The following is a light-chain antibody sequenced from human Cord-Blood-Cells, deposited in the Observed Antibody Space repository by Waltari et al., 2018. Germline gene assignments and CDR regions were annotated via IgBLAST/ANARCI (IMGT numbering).Light chain of an antibody. CDR3: QQYGSTPPT. CDR1: QSVSSSY. V-gene: IGKV3-20*01. J-gene: IGKJ1*01. CDR2: GAS. Sequence: DIVLTQSPGTLSLSPGERATLSCRASQSVSSSYLAWYQQKPGQAPRLLIYGASSRATGIPDRFSGSESGTDVTLTISRLEPEDVAVYYCQQYGSTPPTFGQGTKVEIK.